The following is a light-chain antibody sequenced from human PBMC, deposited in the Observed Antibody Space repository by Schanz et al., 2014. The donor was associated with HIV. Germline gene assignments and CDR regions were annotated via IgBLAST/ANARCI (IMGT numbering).Light chain of an antibody. V-gene: IGLV1-40*01. Sequence: QSVLTQQEEGNGAPGQRVTISGDGSSSRIGAGYDVHWYQQIPGTAPKLLIYGNTNRPSGVPDRFSGSKSGTSASLAITGLQAEDEAEYYCQSYDSSLSGYVFGTGTKLTVL. CDR2: GNT. CDR1: SSRIGAGYD. CDR3: QSYDSSLSGYV. J-gene: IGLJ1*01.